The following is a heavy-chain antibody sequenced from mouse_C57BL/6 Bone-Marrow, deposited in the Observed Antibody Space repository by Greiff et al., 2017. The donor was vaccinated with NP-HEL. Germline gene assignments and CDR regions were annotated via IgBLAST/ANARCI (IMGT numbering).Heavy chain of an antibody. CDR2: INPSTGGT. CDR1: GYSFTGYY. V-gene: IGHV1-42*01. Sequence: EVQLQQSGPELVKPGASVKISCKASGYSFTGYYMNWVKQSPEKSLEWIGEINPSTGGTTYNQKFKAKATLTVDKSSSTAYMQLKSLTSEDSAVYYCAKGLLYPYYAMDYWGQGTSVTVSS. CDR3: AKGLLYPYYAMDY. J-gene: IGHJ4*01. D-gene: IGHD2-12*01.